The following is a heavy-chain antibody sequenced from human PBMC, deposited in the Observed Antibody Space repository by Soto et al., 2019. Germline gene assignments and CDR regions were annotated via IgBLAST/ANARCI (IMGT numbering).Heavy chain of an antibody. Sequence: QVQLQQWGAGLLKPSETLSLTCAVYGGSFSGYYWSWIRQPPGKGLEWIGEINHSGSTNYNPSLKNRVTISVDTSKNQFSLKLSSVTAADTAVYYCASGRYCSGGSCYSPAFDIWGQGTMVTVSS. V-gene: IGHV4-34*01. CDR2: INHSGST. J-gene: IGHJ3*02. CDR3: ASGRYCSGGSCYSPAFDI. CDR1: GGSFSGYY. D-gene: IGHD2-15*01.